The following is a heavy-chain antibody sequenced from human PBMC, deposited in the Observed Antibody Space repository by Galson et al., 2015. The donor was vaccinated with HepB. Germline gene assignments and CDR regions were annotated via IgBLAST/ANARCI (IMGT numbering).Heavy chain of an antibody. V-gene: IGHV3-7*01. CDR2: IKQDGSEK. CDR3: ARVSPSPYYYDSSGYYYGYFDY. J-gene: IGHJ4*02. D-gene: IGHD3-22*01. CDR1: GFTFSSYW. Sequence: SLRLSCAASGFTFSSYWMSWVRQAPGKGLEWVANIKQDGSEKYYVDSVKGRFTISRDNAKNSLYLQMNSLRAEDTAVYYCARVSPSPYYYDSSGYYYGYFDYWGQGTLVTVSS.